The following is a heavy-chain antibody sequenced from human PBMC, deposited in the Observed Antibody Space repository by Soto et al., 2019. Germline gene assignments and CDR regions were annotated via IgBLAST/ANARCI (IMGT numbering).Heavy chain of an antibody. D-gene: IGHD3-16*01. V-gene: IGHV3-30*18. CDR2: ISHDGSNK. CDR3: AKEGPETPYYYYGMNV. J-gene: IGHJ6*02. CDR1: GFTFSHYA. Sequence: GGSLRLSCAASGFTFSHYAMHWVRQAPGKGLEWVAVISHDGSNKSYADSVKGRFTISRDNSKNTLYLQMNSLRAEGTAVYYCAKEGPETPYYYYGMNVWGQGTTVTVSS.